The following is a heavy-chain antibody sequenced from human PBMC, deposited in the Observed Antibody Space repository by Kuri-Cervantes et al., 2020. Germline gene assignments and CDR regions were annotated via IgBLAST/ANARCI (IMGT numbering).Heavy chain of an antibody. CDR3: ARRIDAMVRGIIGGYFDY. CDR1: GGSVSSGSYW. CDR2: ISYSGST. V-gene: IGHV4-61*01. J-gene: IGHJ4*02. D-gene: IGHD3-10*01. Sequence: SETLSLTCTVSGGSVSSGSYWWSWIRQPPGKGLEWIGYISYSGSTNYNPSLKSRVTISVDTSKNQFSLKLSSVTAADTAVFYCARRIDAMVRGIIGGYFDYWGQGTLVTDSS.